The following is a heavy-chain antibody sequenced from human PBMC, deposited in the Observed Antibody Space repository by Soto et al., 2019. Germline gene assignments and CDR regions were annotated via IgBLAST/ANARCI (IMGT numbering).Heavy chain of an antibody. CDR3: ARGRVYDYVWGIYRPYFDY. CDR1: GGSISSGGYS. Sequence: QLQLQESGSGLVKPSQTLSLTCAVSGGSISSGGYSWTWIRQPPGKGLEWIGYIYHSGSTYYNPYLKSHVTKSVDRSKNQFSLQLSSVTAADTAVYYCARGRVYDYVWGIYRPYFDYWGQGTLVTVSS. V-gene: IGHV4-30-2*01. D-gene: IGHD3-16*02. CDR2: IYHSGST. J-gene: IGHJ4*02.